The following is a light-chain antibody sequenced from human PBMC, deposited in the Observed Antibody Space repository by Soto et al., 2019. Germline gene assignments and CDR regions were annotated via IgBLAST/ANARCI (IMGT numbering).Light chain of an antibody. CDR2: EVS. CDR3: SSYTSSSPSDV. J-gene: IGLJ1*01. V-gene: IGLV2-14*01. CDR1: SSDVGGYNY. Sequence: QSALTQPASVSGSPGQSITISCTGTSSDVGGYNYVSWYQQHPGKAPKLMIYEVSNRPSGVSNRFSGSKSGNTASLTISGLQAEGEADYYCSSYTSSSPSDVFGTGTKLTVL.